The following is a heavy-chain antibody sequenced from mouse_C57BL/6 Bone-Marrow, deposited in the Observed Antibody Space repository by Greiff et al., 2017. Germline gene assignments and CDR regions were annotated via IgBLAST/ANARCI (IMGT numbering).Heavy chain of an antibody. CDR3: ARRYGSSPSFDY. V-gene: IGHV5-17*01. J-gene: IGHJ2*01. CDR1: GFTFSDYG. CDR2: LSSGSSTI. Sequence: EVKLVESGGGLVKPGGSLKLSCAASGFTFSDYGMHWVRQAPEKGLEWVAYLSSGSSTIYYADTVKGRFTISRDNAKNTLFLQMTSLRSEDTAMYYCARRYGSSPSFDYWGQGTTLTVSS. D-gene: IGHD1-1*01.